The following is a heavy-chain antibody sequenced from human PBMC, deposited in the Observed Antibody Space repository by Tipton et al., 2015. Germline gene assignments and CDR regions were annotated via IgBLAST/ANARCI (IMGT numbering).Heavy chain of an antibody. CDR2: IHHGGTT. Sequence: SLRLSCTVSGDSISSSSWWTWVRQPPGKGLEWIGEIHHGGTTNYNPSLKGRVTISVDTSKNQFSLKLSSVTAADTAVYYCARGVKRDSYGKGGWFDPWGQGNLVTVSS. D-gene: IGHD5-18*01. CDR3: ARGVKRDSYGKGGWFDP. V-gene: IGHV4-4*02. CDR1: GDSISSSSW. J-gene: IGHJ5*02.